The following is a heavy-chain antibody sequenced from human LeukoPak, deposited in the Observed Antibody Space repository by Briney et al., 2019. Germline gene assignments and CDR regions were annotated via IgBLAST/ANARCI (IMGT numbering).Heavy chain of an antibody. D-gene: IGHD4-17*01. CDR1: GNSFSSYY. J-gene: IGHJ5*02. CDR2: INPSGVDT. CDR3: ARGGPLYGDYGVSWFDP. Sequence: GASVKVSCKASGNSFSSYYMHWVRQAPGQGLEWMGIINPSGVDTNYAEKFQGRVTMTRDTSTNTVYIKLGSLRSEDTAVYYCARGGPLYGDYGVSWFDPWGQGTLVTVSS. V-gene: IGHV1-46*01.